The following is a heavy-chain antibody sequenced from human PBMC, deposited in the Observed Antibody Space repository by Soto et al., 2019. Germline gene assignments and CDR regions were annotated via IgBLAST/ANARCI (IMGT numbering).Heavy chain of an antibody. CDR3: ARTEDVGRSLTPAGWFDA. CDR2: IFSNDEK. CDR1: GFSLSNGRRG. V-gene: IGHV2-26*01. J-gene: IGHJ5*02. D-gene: IGHD1-26*01. Sequence: QVTLKESGPVLVKPTEPLTLTCTVSGFSLSNGRRGVSWIRQPPGKALEWLAHIFSNDEKRFNTSLKSRLSISKYTSISQLVLIMTNTDPVDTATYSGARTEDVGRSLTPAGWFDAWGQGTLVTGSS.